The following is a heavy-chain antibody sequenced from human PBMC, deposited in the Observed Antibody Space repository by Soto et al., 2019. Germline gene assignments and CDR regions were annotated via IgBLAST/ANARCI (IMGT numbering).Heavy chain of an antibody. Sequence: GASVKVSCKASAYNFPNYGINWVRQAPGQGLEWMGWISADHGNTNYAQKFQGRVTMTTDTSTTTAYMTLRSLKSDDTAVYYCASGHRRYSYGAYYYYTMDVWGQGTTVTVSS. CDR3: ASGHRRYSYGAYYYYTMDV. CDR2: ISADHGNT. J-gene: IGHJ6*02. CDR1: AYNFPNYG. V-gene: IGHV1-18*01. D-gene: IGHD5-18*01.